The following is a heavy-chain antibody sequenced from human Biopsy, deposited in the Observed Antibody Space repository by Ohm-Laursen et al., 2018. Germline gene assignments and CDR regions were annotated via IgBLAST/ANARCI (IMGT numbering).Heavy chain of an antibody. CDR1: VGSFSGYY. J-gene: IGHJ6*02. CDR3: ARDLPSSYYYAMDV. Sequence: SETLSLTCAVYVGSFSGYYRSWIRQPPGKGLEWIGEIKHSGSTNYNPSLKSRVTISVDTSKNQLSLTLRSVTAADTAVYYCARDLPSSYYYAMDVWGQGTTVTVSS. V-gene: IGHV4-34*01. CDR2: IKHSGST.